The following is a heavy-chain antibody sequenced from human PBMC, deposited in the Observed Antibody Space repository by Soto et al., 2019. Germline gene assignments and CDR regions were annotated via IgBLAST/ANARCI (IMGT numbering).Heavy chain of an antibody. V-gene: IGHV3-15*07. CDR1: GFIFTNAW. D-gene: IGHD3-3*01. J-gene: IGHJ4*02. CDR3: ARGSDFWSGFWF. CDR2: IKSKTDGGTT. Sequence: GGSLRLSCAASGFIFTNAWMNWVRQAPGKGLEWVGRIKSKTDGGTTDYAAPVKGRFTISRDDSKNTLYLEMNSLKTEDTAVYYCARGSDFWSGFWFWGQGTLVTVSS.